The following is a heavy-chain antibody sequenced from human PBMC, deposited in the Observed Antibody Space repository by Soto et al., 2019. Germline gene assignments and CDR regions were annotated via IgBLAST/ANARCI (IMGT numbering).Heavy chain of an antibody. V-gene: IGHV3-30*18. CDR1: GFTLRNNV. J-gene: IGHJ4*02. Sequence: AASGFTLRNNVMHWVRQAPGKGLEWVAVISSDGSNKYYADSVKGRFTISRDNSKNTLYLQMNSLRIEDTAVYYCTKDRATHRNYWGQGTLVTVSS. CDR2: ISSDGSNK. D-gene: IGHD5-12*01. CDR3: TKDRATHRNY.